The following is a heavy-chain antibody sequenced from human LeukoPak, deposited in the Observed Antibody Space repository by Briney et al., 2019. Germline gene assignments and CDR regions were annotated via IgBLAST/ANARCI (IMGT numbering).Heavy chain of an antibody. CDR3: ARSEHGGYLEY. J-gene: IGHJ4*02. V-gene: IGHV5-51*01. CDR1: GYIFTSYW. CDR2: IYPSDSDT. Sequence: GESLKISCKVSGYIFTSYWIGLVRQIPGKGLEWMGIIYPSDSDTRHSPSFQGQVTISTDKSVSTAYLQWSSLKASDSAMYYCARSEHGGYLEYWGQGTLVTVSS. D-gene: IGHD4-23*01.